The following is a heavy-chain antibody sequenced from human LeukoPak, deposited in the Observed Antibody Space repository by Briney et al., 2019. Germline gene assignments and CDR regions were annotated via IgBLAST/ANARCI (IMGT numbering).Heavy chain of an antibody. CDR3: ARERGQYQLYGMDV. Sequence: KTSETLSLTCTVSGGSISSYYWSWFRQPPGRGLEWIGYIYYSGSTNYNPSLKSRVTISVDTSKNQFSLKLSSVTAADTAVYYCARERGQYQLYGMDVWGQGTTVTVSS. V-gene: IGHV4-59*12. D-gene: IGHD2-2*01. J-gene: IGHJ6*02. CDR2: IYYSGST. CDR1: GGSISSYY.